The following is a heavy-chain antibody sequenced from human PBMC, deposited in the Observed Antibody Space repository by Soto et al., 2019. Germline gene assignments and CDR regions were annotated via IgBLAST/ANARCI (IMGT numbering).Heavy chain of an antibody. CDR2: IIPSFGTP. J-gene: IGHJ4*02. Sequence: QVQLVQSGAEVKKPGSSVKVSCKASGGTFSSYAIDWVRQAPGQGLEWMGGIIPSFGTPNYAQKFQGRVTITADKSTSTAYMEVRSLRSEDTAVYYCARGWETVGATTPFAYWGQGTLVTVSS. CDR1: GGTFSSYA. V-gene: IGHV1-69*06. CDR3: ARGWETVGATTPFAY. D-gene: IGHD1-26*01.